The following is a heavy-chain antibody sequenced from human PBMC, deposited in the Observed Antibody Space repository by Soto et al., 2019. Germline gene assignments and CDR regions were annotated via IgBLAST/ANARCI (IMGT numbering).Heavy chain of an antibody. CDR3: ARGFITGTTDAINWFDP. Sequence: QVQLVQSGAEVKKPGASVKVSCKASGYTFTGYYMHWVRQAPGQGLEWMGWINPNSGGTNYAQKFQGWVTMTRDTSISTAYMELSRLRSDDTAVYYCARGFITGTTDAINWFDPWGQGTLVTVSS. D-gene: IGHD1-7*01. CDR2: INPNSGGT. J-gene: IGHJ5*02. CDR1: GYTFTGYY. V-gene: IGHV1-2*04.